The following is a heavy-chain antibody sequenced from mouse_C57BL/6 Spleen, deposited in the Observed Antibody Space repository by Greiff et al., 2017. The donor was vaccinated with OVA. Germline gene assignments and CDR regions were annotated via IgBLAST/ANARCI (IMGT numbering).Heavy chain of an antibody. J-gene: IGHJ4*01. Sequence: EVQLKESGPGLVKPSQSLSLTCSVTGYSITSGYYWNWIRQFPGNKLEWMGYISYDGSNNYNPSLKNRISITRDTSKNQFFLKLNSVTTEDTATYYCARDYGGMDYWGQGTSVTVSS. CDR3: ARDYGGMDY. CDR1: GYSITSGYY. V-gene: IGHV3-6*01. D-gene: IGHD1-1*01. CDR2: ISYDGSN.